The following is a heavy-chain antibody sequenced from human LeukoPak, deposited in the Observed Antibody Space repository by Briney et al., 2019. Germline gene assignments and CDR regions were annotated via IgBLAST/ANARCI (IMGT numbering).Heavy chain of an antibody. CDR1: GGSISSYY. J-gene: IGHJ4*02. CDR2: IYNSGRT. Sequence: SETLSLTCTVSGGSISSYYWSWLRQPAGKGVEWIGRIYNSGRTNYNHSLTSRVTISVDRSKNQLSLTLNSVHAADTAVYYCARENDYVKAYWGQGTLVTVSS. D-gene: IGHD3-16*01. V-gene: IGHV4-4*07. CDR3: ARENDYVKAY.